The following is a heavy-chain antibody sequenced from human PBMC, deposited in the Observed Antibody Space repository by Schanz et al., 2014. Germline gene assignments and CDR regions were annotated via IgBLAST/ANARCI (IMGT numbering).Heavy chain of an antibody. V-gene: IGHV1-18*01. Sequence: QVQLVQSGAEVKKPGASVKVSCKASGYTFTSHGISWVRQAPGQGLEWMGWISAYNGHTDYAQKLQGRVTLTTDTSTSTAYMELRSLRSDDTALYYCTRGGYSYALSAFDIWGQGTMVTVSS. CDR1: GYTFTSHG. D-gene: IGHD5-18*01. J-gene: IGHJ3*02. CDR2: ISAYNGHT. CDR3: TRGGYSYALSAFDI.